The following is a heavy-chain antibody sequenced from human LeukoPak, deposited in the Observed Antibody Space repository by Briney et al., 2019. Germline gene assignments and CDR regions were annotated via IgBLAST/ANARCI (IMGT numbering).Heavy chain of an antibody. D-gene: IGHD3-10*01. J-gene: IGHJ4*02. CDR1: GFTFSDYA. CDR3: ANRFFSEF. Sequence: GGSLRLSCAVSGFTFSDYAMNWVRQAPGKGLEWVSSIAYTGTYYADSVKGRFIVSRDDSKSMLFLQMNSLRAEDTAVYFCANRFFSEFWGQGILVTVSS. V-gene: IGHV3-23*01. CDR2: IAYTGT.